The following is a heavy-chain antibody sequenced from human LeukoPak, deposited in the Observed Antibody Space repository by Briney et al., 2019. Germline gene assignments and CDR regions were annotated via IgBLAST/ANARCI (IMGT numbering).Heavy chain of an antibody. J-gene: IGHJ4*02. Sequence: PGGSLRLSCAASGFTFSSYAMSWVRQAPGKGLEWVANIKQDGSEKYYVDSVKGRFTISRDNAKNSLYLQMNSLRAEDTAVYYCARVGNGDPGDLDYWGQGTLVTVSS. D-gene: IGHD4-17*01. CDR3: ARVGNGDPGDLDY. V-gene: IGHV3-7*01. CDR2: IKQDGSEK. CDR1: GFTFSSYA.